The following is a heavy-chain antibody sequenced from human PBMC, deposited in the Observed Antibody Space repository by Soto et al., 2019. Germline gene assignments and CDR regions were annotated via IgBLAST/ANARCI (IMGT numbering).Heavy chain of an antibody. D-gene: IGHD5-18*01. Sequence: QVQLVQSGAEVQKPGASVRVSCKPSGYTFSDYGISWVRQAPGQGLEWMGWVNIYRGTTNYAQKFQGRVTMTTDTTTTTAYLDLTSLTSDDTAVYYCARERCGYSYGDSWGQGTLVTVSS. V-gene: IGHV1-18*01. CDR1: GYTFSDYG. CDR2: VNIYRGTT. CDR3: ARERCGYSYGDS. J-gene: IGHJ4*02.